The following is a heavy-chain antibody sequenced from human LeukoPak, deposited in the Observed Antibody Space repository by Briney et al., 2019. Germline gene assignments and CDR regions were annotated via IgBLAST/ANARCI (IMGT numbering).Heavy chain of an antibody. CDR3: ATDGGRREFDY. J-gene: IGHJ4*02. V-gene: IGHV3-66*01. Sequence: PGGSLRLSWEASGXSVTTKYMSWVRQAPGKGLEWVSVIYSGGSTYYADSVKARFTISRDKSKSTVYLQMNNLRAEDTAVYYCATDGGRREFDYWGQGTLVTVSS. D-gene: IGHD3-3*01. CDR1: GXSVTTKY. CDR2: IYSGGST.